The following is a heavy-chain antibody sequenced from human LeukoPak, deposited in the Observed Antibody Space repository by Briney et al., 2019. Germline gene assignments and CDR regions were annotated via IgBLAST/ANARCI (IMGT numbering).Heavy chain of an antibody. CDR3: ARLSLEMATITSTD. D-gene: IGHD5-24*01. CDR2: IYYSGST. J-gene: IGHJ4*02. CDR1: GGSISSSSYY. Sequence: SETLSLTCTVSGGSISSSSYYWGWIRQPPGKGLEWIGSIYYSGSTYYNPSLKSRVTISVDTSKNQFSLKLSSVTAADTAVYYCARLSLEMATITSTDWVQGTLVTVSS. V-gene: IGHV4-39*01.